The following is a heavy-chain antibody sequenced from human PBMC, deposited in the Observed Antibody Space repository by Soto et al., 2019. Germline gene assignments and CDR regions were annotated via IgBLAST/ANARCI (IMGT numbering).Heavy chain of an antibody. CDR1: GGIFNKYA. J-gene: IGHJ6*02. CDR2: IIPVFGTV. V-gene: IGHV1-69*01. D-gene: IGHD5-12*01. Sequence: QVHLVQSGAEVKKPGSSVKVSCKASGGIFNKYAFSWVRQAPGQGLEWMGGIIPVFGTVNYAQKFQGSVTITADESTSTSYLELGSLRSEDTAVYYCAKNKRAPGLATIASYYHSGMDGWGQGTTVTVS. CDR3: AKNKRAPGLATIASYYHSGMDG.